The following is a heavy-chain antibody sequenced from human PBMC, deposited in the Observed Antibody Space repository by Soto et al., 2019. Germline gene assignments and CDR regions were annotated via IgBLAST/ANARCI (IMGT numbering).Heavy chain of an antibody. Sequence: PGGSLRLSCAASGFTFSAHYMDWVRQAPGKGLEWVGRIKNKANSYTTEYAASVKGRFTISRDDSKNSLYLQMNSLKTEDTAVYYCARVTGYCSGGSCQDLDYWGQGTLVTVSS. J-gene: IGHJ4*02. CDR3: ARVTGYCSGGSCQDLDY. CDR2: IKNKANSYTT. V-gene: IGHV3-72*01. CDR1: GFTFSAHY. D-gene: IGHD2-15*01.